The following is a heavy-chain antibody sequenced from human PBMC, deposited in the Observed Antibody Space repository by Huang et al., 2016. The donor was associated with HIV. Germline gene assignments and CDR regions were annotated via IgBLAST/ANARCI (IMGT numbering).Heavy chain of an antibody. J-gene: IGHJ4*02. CDR1: GFTFSAYW. V-gene: IGHV3-7*01. Sequence: EVQLVESGGGLVQPGGSLRLSCAASGFTFSAYWMSGVRQAPGKGLEWVANIRQDESEKYYVDSVKGRFTISRDNAKNSLYLQMNSLRAEDTAVYYCATGLGSFDYWGQGSLVTVSS. CDR2: IRQDESEK. D-gene: IGHD7-27*01. CDR3: ATGLGSFDY.